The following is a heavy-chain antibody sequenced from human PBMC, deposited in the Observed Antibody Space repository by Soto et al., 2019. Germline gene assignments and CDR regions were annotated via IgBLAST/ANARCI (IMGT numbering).Heavy chain of an antibody. D-gene: IGHD3-16*01. CDR1: GGSIASSKYY. J-gene: IGHJ4*02. V-gene: IGHV4-39*01. Sequence: QLQLQGSGPGLVKPSETLSLTCSVSGGSIASSKYYWGWIRQPPGEGLEWLVSMYYGANPFYNPSLKSRVAISVDTSKSRSFLRLTSVTAADTAEYYCARHGAWAPLDDWGQRTLVTVSS. CDR2: MYYGANP. CDR3: ARHGAWAPLDD.